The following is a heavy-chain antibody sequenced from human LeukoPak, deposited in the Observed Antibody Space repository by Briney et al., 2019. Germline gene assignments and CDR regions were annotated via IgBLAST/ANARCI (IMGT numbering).Heavy chain of an antibody. CDR3: ARDRSSGWYGKYYFDY. V-gene: IGHV4-59*01. Sequence: KPSENLSLTCTVPGGSISSYYWGWIRQPPGEGLEGIGYIYYSGSTNYNPSLKSRVTISVDTSKNQFSLKLSSVTAADTAVYYCARDRSSGWYGKYYFDYWGQGTLVTVSS. D-gene: IGHD6-19*01. CDR1: GGSISSYY. CDR2: IYYSGST. J-gene: IGHJ4*02.